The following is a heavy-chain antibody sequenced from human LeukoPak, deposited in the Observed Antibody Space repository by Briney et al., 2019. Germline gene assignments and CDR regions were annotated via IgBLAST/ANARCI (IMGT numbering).Heavy chain of an antibody. CDR3: AKVYCGGDCYPAYYYYGMDV. J-gene: IGHJ6*02. Sequence: GGSLRLSCAASGFTFSNYAMSWVRQAPGKGLEWVSAIRGSGSGGSTYYADSVKGRFTISRDNSKNTLYLQMNSLRAEDTALYYCAKVYCGGDCYPAYYYYGMDVWGQGTTVTVSS. D-gene: IGHD2-21*02. V-gene: IGHV3-23*01. CDR1: GFTFSNYA. CDR2: IRGSGSGGST.